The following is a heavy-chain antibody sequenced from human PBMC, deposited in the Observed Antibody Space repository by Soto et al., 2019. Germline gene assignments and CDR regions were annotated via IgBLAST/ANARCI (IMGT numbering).Heavy chain of an antibody. V-gene: IGHV3-48*02. J-gene: IGHJ4*02. CDR3: ARSKYSGNYSPIDY. D-gene: IGHD1-26*01. CDR2: ISSSGAST. Sequence: GGSLRLSCTAYEFTFKTFSMNWVRQAPGKGLEWVSYISSSGASTYYADSVKGRLFISRDNAKNSLFLQMNSLRDDDTAVYYCARSKYSGNYSPIDYWGQGALVTVSS. CDR1: EFTFKTFS.